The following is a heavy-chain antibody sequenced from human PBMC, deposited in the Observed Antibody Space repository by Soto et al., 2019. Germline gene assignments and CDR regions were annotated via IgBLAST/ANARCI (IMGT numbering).Heavy chain of an antibody. CDR1: GGSIISGGYS. CDR2: IYHSGST. CDR3: ASAGSGYGFDY. J-gene: IGHJ4*02. D-gene: IGHD3-22*01. V-gene: IGHV4-30-2*01. Sequence: LSLTGSVSGGSIISGGYSWIWIRQPPGKGLEWIGYIYHSGSTYYNPSLKSRVTISVDRSKNQFSLKLSSVTAADTAVYYCASAGSGYGFDYWGQGTLVTVSS.